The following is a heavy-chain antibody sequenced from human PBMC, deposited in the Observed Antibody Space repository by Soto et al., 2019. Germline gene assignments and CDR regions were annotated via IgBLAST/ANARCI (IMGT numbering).Heavy chain of an antibody. V-gene: IGHV4-39*01. CDR3: ARRSGWDYYYYYGMDV. Sequence: SETLSLTCTVSGGSLSSSSYYWGLIRQAPGKGLEWIGSIYYSGSTYYNPSLKSRVTISVDTSKNQFSLKLSSVTAADTAVYYCARRSGWDYYYYYGMDVWGQGTTVTVSS. D-gene: IGHD6-19*01. CDR1: GGSLSSSSYY. J-gene: IGHJ6*02. CDR2: IYYSGST.